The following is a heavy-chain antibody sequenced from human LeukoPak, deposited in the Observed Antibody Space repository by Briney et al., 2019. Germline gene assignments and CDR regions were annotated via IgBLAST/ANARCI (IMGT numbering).Heavy chain of an antibody. Sequence: GGSLRLSRALSGFSVSSYARSWVRLAPGKGLEWVSAISGSGYSTYYADSVKGRFTISRDNSKNTLYLQMNSLRAEDAAVYYCANEPGYSCYDYPDYWGQGTLVTVSS. D-gene: IGHD5-12*01. J-gene: IGHJ4*02. CDR3: ANEPGYSCYDYPDY. CDR2: ISGSGYST. CDR1: GFSVSSYA. V-gene: IGHV3-23*01.